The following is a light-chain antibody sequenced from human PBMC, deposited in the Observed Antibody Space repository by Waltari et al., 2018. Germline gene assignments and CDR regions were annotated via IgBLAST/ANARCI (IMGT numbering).Light chain of an antibody. J-gene: IGLJ3*02. CDR3: QSFDSSLSASV. V-gene: IGLV1-40*01. CDR1: SSNFGAGYD. Sequence: QSVLTQPPSTSGAPGQKVTIPCTGGSSNFGAGYDVLWYQQFPGTAPKLLIFGNTNRASGVPGRFSGSRSGTSASLAIAGVQSEDEAVYYCQSFDSSLSASVFGGGTKLTVL. CDR2: GNT.